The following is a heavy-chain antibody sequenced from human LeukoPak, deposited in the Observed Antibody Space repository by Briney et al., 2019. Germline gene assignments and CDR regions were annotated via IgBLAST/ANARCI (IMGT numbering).Heavy chain of an antibody. J-gene: IGHJ3*01. CDR2: ITGGGTT. V-gene: IGHV3-23*01. D-gene: IGHD4-17*01. CDR1: GFTFSNYA. Sequence: PGGSLRLSCVASGFTFSNYAVMWVRQAPGQGLEWVSAITGGGTTRYADSVKGRFTISRDNSKNTLYLQMNSQRVEDTAQYFCARDPNGDYIGAFEFWGQGTGVTVSS. CDR3: ARDPNGDYIGAFEF.